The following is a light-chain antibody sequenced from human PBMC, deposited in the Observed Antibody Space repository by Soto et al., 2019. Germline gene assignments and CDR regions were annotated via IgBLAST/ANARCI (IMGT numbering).Light chain of an antibody. CDR2: DAS. V-gene: IGKV1-9*01. CDR1: QAISSY. Sequence: DIQLTQSPSFLSASVGDRVSITCRASQAISSYLAWYQQKPGKAPKLLIYDASSLESGVPSRFSGSGSGTEFTLTISSLQPDDFATYYCQQYNSYSPSLTVSGETK. CDR3: QQYNSYSPSLT. J-gene: IGKJ4*01.